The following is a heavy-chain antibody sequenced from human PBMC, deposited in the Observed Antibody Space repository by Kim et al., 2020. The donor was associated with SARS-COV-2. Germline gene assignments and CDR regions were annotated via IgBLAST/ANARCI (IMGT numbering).Heavy chain of an antibody. Sequence: TIYAQKFQGRVTMTEDTSTDTAYMELSSLRSEDTAVYYCASDFWSGQDYWGQGTLVTVSS. CDR3: ASDFWSGQDY. D-gene: IGHD3-3*01. CDR2: T. J-gene: IGHJ4*02. V-gene: IGHV1-24*01.